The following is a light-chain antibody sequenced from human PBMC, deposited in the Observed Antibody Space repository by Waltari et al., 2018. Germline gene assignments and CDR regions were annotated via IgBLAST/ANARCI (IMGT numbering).Light chain of an antibody. CDR1: QSVSRW. Sequence: ELVLTQSPGTLSLSPGERATLSCTASQSVSRWLAWYQQKPGQAPRLLIYDASSRATCIPDRFSGSGSGTDFSLTISSLEPEDFAVYYCQKYGTLPATFGQGTKVEIK. J-gene: IGKJ1*01. CDR3: QKYGTLPAT. V-gene: IGKV3-20*01. CDR2: DAS.